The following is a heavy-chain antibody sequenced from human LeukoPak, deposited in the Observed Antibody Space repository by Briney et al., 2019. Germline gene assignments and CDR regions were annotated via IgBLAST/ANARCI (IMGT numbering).Heavy chain of an antibody. Sequence: ASVQVSCKASGYTFTGYYFHWVRQAPGQGLEWMGWLHPNTGDTYYAQQFQGRVTMTMDTSSRTAYMDLKNLTSDDTAVYYCARGSRYHDWLSPLDSWGQGTLVTVSS. CDR2: LHPNTGDT. CDR3: ARGSRYHDWLSPLDS. D-gene: IGHD3-9*01. J-gene: IGHJ4*02. CDR1: GYTFTGYY. V-gene: IGHV1-2*02.